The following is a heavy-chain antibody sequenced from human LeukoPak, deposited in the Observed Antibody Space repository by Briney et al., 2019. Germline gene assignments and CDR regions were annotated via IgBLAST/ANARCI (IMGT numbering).Heavy chain of an antibody. J-gene: IGHJ3*02. CDR3: AREIQWSGYFDI. D-gene: IGHD2-15*01. V-gene: IGHV4-34*01. CDR1: GGSFSGYY. Sequence: PSETLSLTCAVYGGSFSGYYWSWIRQPPGKGLEWIGEINHSGSTNYNPSLKSRVTISVDTSKNQFSLKLSSVTASDTAVYYCAREIQWSGYFDIWGQGTMVTVSS. CDR2: INHSGST.